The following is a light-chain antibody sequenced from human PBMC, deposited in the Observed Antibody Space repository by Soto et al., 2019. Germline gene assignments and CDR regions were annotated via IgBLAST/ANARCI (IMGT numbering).Light chain of an antibody. CDR2: GAS. J-gene: IGKJ2*01. CDR3: QLYGSYMFT. CDR1: QSVTSSF. Sequence: EVVLTQSPGTLSLSPGARATLSCRTSQSVTSSFLSWFQQKPGQPPRLLLYGASRRAAGTPDRFSGSGSGTDFTLIISRLEPEDSAVYHCQLYGSYMFTFGQGTKLEI. V-gene: IGKV3-20*01.